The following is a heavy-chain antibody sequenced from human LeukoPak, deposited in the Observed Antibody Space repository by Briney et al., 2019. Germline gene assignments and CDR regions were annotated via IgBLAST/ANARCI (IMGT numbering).Heavy chain of an antibody. V-gene: IGHV3-20*04. J-gene: IGHJ4*02. D-gene: IGHD3-22*01. Sequence: GGSLRLSCAASGFAFEEHAMGWVRQVPGRGLEWVSDINWLGRGTSYADSVKGRFTISRDNAKNSVYLQMNSLKVDDTALYYCTRVGSGYDYWGQGILVTVSS. CDR2: INWLGRGT. CDR3: TRVGSGYDY. CDR1: GFAFEEHA.